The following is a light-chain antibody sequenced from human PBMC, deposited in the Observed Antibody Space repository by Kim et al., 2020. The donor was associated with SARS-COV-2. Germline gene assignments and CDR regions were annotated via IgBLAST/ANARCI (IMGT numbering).Light chain of an antibody. CDR3: QQYGRSPQYT. CDR2: GAS. CDR1: QSVSSTY. Sequence: EIVLTQSPGTLSLSPGERATLSCRASQSVSSTYLAWYQQKPGQAPRLLIYGASRRATGIPDRFSGSGSGTDFTLTISKLEAEDFAVYYCQQYGRSPQYTFGQGTKLEI. V-gene: IGKV3-20*01. J-gene: IGKJ2*01.